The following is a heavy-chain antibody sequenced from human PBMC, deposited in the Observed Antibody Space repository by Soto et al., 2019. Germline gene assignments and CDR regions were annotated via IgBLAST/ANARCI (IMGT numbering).Heavy chain of an antibody. CDR2: ISSSSSTI. CDR3: ARVVLYSNGWYDY. J-gene: IGHJ4*02. Sequence: GSLRLSCAASGFTFSSYSMNWVRQAPGKGLEWVSNISSSSSTIYYADSVKGRFTISRDNAKNSHWLQMNNLRDEDTAIYYCARVVLYSNGWYDYWGQGTQVTVSS. D-gene: IGHD6-19*01. CDR1: GFTFSSYS. V-gene: IGHV3-48*02.